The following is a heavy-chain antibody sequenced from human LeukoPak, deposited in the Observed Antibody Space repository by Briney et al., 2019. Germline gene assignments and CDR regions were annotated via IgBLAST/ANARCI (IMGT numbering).Heavy chain of an antibody. J-gene: IGHJ4*02. V-gene: IGHV3-30*04. Sequence: QPGRSLRLSCVASGFTFSSYAMHCVRQCPGRGLDWVALISYVGENEYYADSVRGRFTISRDNAKNTLYLQMSSLRAEDTALYYCVRGRYYYDTSGYLDHWGQGTLLTVSS. CDR3: VRGRYYYDTSGYLDH. CDR2: ISYVGENE. CDR1: GFTFSSYA. D-gene: IGHD3-16*01.